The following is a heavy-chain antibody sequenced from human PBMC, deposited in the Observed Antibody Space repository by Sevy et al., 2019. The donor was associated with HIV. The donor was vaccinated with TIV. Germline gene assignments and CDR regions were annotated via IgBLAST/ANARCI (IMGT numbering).Heavy chain of an antibody. D-gene: IGHD3-22*01. Sequence: SETLSLTCTVSGGSISSYYWSWIRQPPGKGLEWIGYIYYSGSTNDNPSLKSRVTISVDTSKNQFSLKLSSVTAADTAVYYCARAPGYYDSSGYYHGHFDYWGQGTLVTVSS. CDR2: IYYSGST. J-gene: IGHJ4*02. CDR1: GGSISSYY. CDR3: ARAPGYYDSSGYYHGHFDY. V-gene: IGHV4-59*01.